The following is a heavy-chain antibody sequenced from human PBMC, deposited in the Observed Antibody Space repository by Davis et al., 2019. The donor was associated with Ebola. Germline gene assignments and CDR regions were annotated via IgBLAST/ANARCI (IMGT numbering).Heavy chain of an antibody. J-gene: IGHJ4*02. Sequence: PGGSLRLSCAASGFTSTRYAMSWVRQAPGKGLEWVSPITASGGVTYYADSAKGRFTIPRDISKNTLYLQMNSLRAEDTAVYYCAKQGGATLGDFDYWGQGTLVTVSS. CDR2: ITASGGVT. D-gene: IGHD1-26*01. CDR3: AKQGGATLGDFDY. CDR1: GFTSTRYA. V-gene: IGHV3-23*01.